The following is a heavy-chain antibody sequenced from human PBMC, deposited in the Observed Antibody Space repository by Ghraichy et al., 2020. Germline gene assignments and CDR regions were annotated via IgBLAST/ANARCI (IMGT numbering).Heavy chain of an antibody. CDR1: GFTFSSYS. Sequence: GGSLRLSCAASGFTFSSYSMNWVRQAPGKGLEWVSYISSSSSTIYYADSVKGRFTISRDNAKNSLYLQMNSLRDEDTAVYYCARSSAEWIQLSAYYYGMDVWGQGTTVTVSS. CDR3: ARSSAEWIQLSAYYYGMDV. D-gene: IGHD5-18*01. V-gene: IGHV3-48*02. CDR2: ISSSSSTI. J-gene: IGHJ6*02.